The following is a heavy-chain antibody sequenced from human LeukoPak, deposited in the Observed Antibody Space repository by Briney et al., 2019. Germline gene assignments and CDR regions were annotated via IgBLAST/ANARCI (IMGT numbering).Heavy chain of an antibody. CDR1: GYSISSGYY. Sequence: SETLSLTCAVSGYSISSGYYWGWIRQPPGEGLEWIGSTYHSGSTYYNPSLKSRVTISVDTSKNQFSLKLSSVTAADTAVYYCARRYYDFWSGYFYFDYWGQGTLVTVSS. CDR2: TYHSGST. V-gene: IGHV4-38-2*01. D-gene: IGHD3-3*01. J-gene: IGHJ4*02. CDR3: ARRYYDFWSGYFYFDY.